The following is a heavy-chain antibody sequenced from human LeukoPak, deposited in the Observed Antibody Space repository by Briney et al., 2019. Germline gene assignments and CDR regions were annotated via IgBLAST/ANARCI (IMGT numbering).Heavy chain of an antibody. CDR2: ISSSSSYI. V-gene: IGHV3-21*01. CDR3: ARGEWSSSPFDY. J-gene: IGHJ4*02. CDR1: GFIFSNYG. Sequence: GGSLRLFCAASGFIFSNYGMNWVRQAPGKGLEWVSFISSSSSYIYYADALKGRFTISRDNAKNSLYLQMNSLRAEDTAVYYCARGEWSSSPFDYWGQGTLVTVSS. D-gene: IGHD6-6*01.